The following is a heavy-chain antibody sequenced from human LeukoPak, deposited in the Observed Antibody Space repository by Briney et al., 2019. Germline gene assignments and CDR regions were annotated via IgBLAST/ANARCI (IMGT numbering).Heavy chain of an antibody. Sequence: PSETLSLTCTVSGGSISSYFWSWIRQPAGKGLEWIGRIYSSGNTNYNPSPKSRVTMSVDTSKNQFSLKLSSVTAADTAVYYCARGSASPAAIPFDFWGQGTMVTVSS. D-gene: IGHD2-2*02. V-gene: IGHV4-4*07. CDR1: GGSISSYF. CDR3: ARGSASPAAIPFDF. J-gene: IGHJ3*01. CDR2: IYSSGNT.